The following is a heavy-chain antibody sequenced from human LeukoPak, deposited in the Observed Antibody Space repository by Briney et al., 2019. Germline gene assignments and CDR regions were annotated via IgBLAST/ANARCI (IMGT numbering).Heavy chain of an antibody. Sequence: PGESLKISCKGSGYSFTSYWIGWVRQMPGKGLEWMGIIYPGDSDTTYSPSFQGQVTISADKSISTAYLQWSSLKASDTAMYYCARQDDLYGTSIDYWGQGNPGHRLL. CDR3: ARQDDLYGTSIDY. CDR2: IYPGDSDT. V-gene: IGHV5-51*01. D-gene: IGHD2-2*01. CDR1: GYSFTSYW. J-gene: IGHJ4*02.